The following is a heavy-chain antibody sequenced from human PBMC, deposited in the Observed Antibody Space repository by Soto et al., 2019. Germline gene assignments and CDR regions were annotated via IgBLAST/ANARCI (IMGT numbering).Heavy chain of an antibody. CDR2: IWYDGSNK. J-gene: IGHJ6*02. V-gene: IGHV3-33*01. CDR1: GFTFSSYG. Sequence: PGGSLRLSCAASGFTFSSYGMHWVRQAPGKGLEWVAVIWYDGSNKYYADSVKGRFTISRDNSKNTLYLQMNSLRAEDTAVYYCARDTPDTYSGSYSLYYYYGMDVWGQGXTVTVPS. D-gene: IGHD1-26*01. CDR3: ARDTPDTYSGSYSLYYYYGMDV.